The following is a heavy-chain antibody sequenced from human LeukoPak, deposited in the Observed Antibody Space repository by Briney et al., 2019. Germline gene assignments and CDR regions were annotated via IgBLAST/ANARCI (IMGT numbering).Heavy chain of an antibody. CDR2: ISSSGSMI. CDR1: GFTVSDVY. CDR3: ARDPESNWGWDLDY. J-gene: IGHJ4*02. D-gene: IGHD7-27*01. V-gene: IGHV3-11*04. Sequence: KAGGSLRLSCAASGFTVSDVYMNWVRQVPGKGLEWVSHISSSGSMIWYGESVKGRFTISRDSAKNSLHLQMNSLRAEDTAVYYCARDPESNWGWDLDYWGQGTLVTVSS.